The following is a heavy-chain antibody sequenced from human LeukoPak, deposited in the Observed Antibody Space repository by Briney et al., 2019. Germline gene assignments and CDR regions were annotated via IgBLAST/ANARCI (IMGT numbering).Heavy chain of an antibody. D-gene: IGHD1-14*01. Sequence: PETLSLTCTASGGSLSSDYWSWIRQPPGKGLEWIGYVSYSGTTNYNPSLNSRLTISLDTSKNRFSLNLSSVTAADTAIYFCARYIRGPNYYIDVWGKGTTVTVSS. V-gene: IGHV4-59*01. CDR3: ARYIRGPNYYIDV. CDR2: VSYSGTT. J-gene: IGHJ6*03. CDR1: GGSLSSDY.